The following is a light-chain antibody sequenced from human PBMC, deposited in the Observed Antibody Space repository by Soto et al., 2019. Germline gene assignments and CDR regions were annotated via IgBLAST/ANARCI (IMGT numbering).Light chain of an antibody. CDR1: SSDVGTYNY. Sequence: QSVLTQPASVSGSPGQSITISCTGTSSDVGTYNYVSWYQKHPGKAPKLMIYEVSNRPSGVSNRFSGSKFGNTASLTISGLQAEDEADYYCSSYTSSSTVVFGGGTKLTVL. CDR2: EVS. J-gene: IGLJ2*01. CDR3: SSYTSSSTVV. V-gene: IGLV2-14*01.